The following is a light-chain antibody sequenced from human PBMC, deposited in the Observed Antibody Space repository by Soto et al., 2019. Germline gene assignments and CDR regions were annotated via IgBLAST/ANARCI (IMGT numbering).Light chain of an antibody. CDR1: SSDVGGYDY. CDR2: EVR. V-gene: IGLV2-14*01. Sequence: QSVLTQPASVSGSPGQSITISCTGTSSDVGGYDYDSWYQQHPGKDPILMIYEVRNRPSGVSNRFSGSESGNTASLTISGLQADDEADYYCSSYSNSNTLVFGGGTKLTVL. J-gene: IGLJ3*02. CDR3: SSYSNSNTLV.